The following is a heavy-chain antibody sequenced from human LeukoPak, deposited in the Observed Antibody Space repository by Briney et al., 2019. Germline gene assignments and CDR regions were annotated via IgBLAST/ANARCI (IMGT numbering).Heavy chain of an antibody. Sequence: ASVKVSCKASGYTFTSYIISWVRQAPGQGLEWMGWINAYNGNTDYAQRVQGRVTMTTDTSTSTAYMELRSLRSDDTAVYYCARERGGYNIEYWGQGTLVTVSS. D-gene: IGHD5-24*01. CDR2: INAYNGNT. V-gene: IGHV1-18*01. J-gene: IGHJ4*02. CDR1: GYTFTSYI. CDR3: ARERGGYNIEY.